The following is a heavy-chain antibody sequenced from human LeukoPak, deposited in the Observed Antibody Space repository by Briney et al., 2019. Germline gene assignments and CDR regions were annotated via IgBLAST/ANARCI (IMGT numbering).Heavy chain of an antibody. V-gene: IGHV3-23*01. CDR2: ISGSGGST. J-gene: IGHJ4*02. CDR3: ANYGVGKMRHFDY. CDR1: GFTFSSYA. D-gene: IGHD4-17*01. Sequence: RPGGSLRLSCAASGFTFSSYAMSWVRQAPGKGLEWVSAISGSGGSTYYADSVKGRFTISRDNSKNTLYLQMNSLRAEDTAVYYCANYGVGKMRHFDYWGQGTLVTVSS.